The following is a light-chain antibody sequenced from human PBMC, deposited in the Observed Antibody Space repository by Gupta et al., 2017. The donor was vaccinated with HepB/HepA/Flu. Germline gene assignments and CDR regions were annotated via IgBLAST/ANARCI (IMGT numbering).Light chain of an antibody. CDR3: NSRDSSGDHLVL. J-gene: IGLJ2*01. CDR2: GKN. V-gene: IGLV3-19*01. CDR1: SLRNCY. Sequence: SSELTQDPAVSVALGQTVRITCQGDSLRNCYASWYQQKPGRAPLLVIFGKNNRPSGIPDRFSGSTSLDTASLTITGAQAEDEADDYCNSRDSSGDHLVLFGGGTKVTVL.